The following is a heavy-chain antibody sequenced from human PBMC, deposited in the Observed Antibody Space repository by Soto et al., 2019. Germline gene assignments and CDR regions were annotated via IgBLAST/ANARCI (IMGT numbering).Heavy chain of an antibody. V-gene: IGHV3-23*01. J-gene: IGHJ4*02. CDR1: GFTFSSYA. Sequence: EVQLLESGGGLVQPGGSLRLSCAASGFTFSSYAMSWVRQAPGKGLEWVSAISGSGGSTYYADSAKGRFTISRDNSKNTLYLQMNSLRAEDTAVYYCAKDRYGGKDYFDYWGQGTLVTVSS. CDR3: AKDRYGGKDYFDY. D-gene: IGHD4-17*01. CDR2: ISGSGGST.